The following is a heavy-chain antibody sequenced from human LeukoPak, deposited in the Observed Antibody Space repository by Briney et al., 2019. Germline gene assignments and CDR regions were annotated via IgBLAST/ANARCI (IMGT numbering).Heavy chain of an antibody. V-gene: IGHV3-9*03. D-gene: IGHD6-19*01. CDR2: ISWNSGSI. J-gene: IGHJ5*02. CDR3: AKDWSRYSSGVENWFDP. CDR1: GFTFDDYA. Sequence: GGSLRLSCAASGFTFDDYAMHWVRQAPGKGLEWASGISWNSGSIGYADSVKGRFTISRDNAKNSLYLQMNSLRAEDMALYYCAKDWSRYSSGVENWFDPWGQGTLVTVSS.